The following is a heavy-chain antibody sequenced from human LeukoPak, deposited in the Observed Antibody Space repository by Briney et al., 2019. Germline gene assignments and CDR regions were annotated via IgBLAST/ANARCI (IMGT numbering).Heavy chain of an antibody. CDR1: GYTFTSYY. J-gene: IGHJ6*02. CDR2: INPSGGST. CDR3: ARDCNDFWSGSKCMDV. Sequence: ASVKVSCKASGYTFTSYYMHWVRQAPGQGLEWMGIINPSGGSTSYAQKFQGRVTMTRDTSTSTVYMELSSLRSEDTAVYYCARDCNDFWSGSKCMDVWGQGITVTVSS. V-gene: IGHV1-46*01. D-gene: IGHD3-3*01.